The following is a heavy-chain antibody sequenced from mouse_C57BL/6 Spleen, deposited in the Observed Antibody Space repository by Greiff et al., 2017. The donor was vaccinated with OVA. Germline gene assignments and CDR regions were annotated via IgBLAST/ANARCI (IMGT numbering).Heavy chain of an antibody. J-gene: IGHJ3*01. CDR2: IDPSDSET. D-gene: IGHD1-1*01. CDR1: GYTFTSYW. Sequence: QVQLQQPGAELVRPGSSVKLSCKASGYTFTSYWMHWVKQRPIQGLEWIGNIDPSDSETHYNQKFKGKATLTVDTSSSTAYMQLSSLTSEDSAVYYCARKNYGSSYGWFAYWGQGTLVTVSA. CDR3: ARKNYGSSYGWFAY. V-gene: IGHV1-52*01.